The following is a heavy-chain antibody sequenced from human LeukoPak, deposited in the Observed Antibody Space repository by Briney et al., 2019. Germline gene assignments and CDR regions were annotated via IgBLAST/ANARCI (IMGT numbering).Heavy chain of an antibody. J-gene: IGHJ4*02. CDR1: GGSISAYY. CDR3: ARDLGYVYYDSSGYYDY. V-gene: IGHV4-59*01. D-gene: IGHD3-22*01. CDR2: ISYSGST. Sequence: SETLSLTCSVSGGSISAYYWSWIRQPPGKGLEWIGYISYSGSTNYNPSLKSRVTISVDTSKNQFSLKLSSVTAADTAVYYCARDLGYVYYDSSGYYDYWGQGTLVTVSS.